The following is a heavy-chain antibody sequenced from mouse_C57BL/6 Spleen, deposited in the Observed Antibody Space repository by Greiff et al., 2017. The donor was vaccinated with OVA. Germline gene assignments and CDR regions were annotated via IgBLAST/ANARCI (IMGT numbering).Heavy chain of an antibody. J-gene: IGHJ2*01. CDR2: IDPEDGDT. CDR3: TTTRRSHYFDY. D-gene: IGHD1-1*01. V-gene: IGHV14-1*01. Sequence: VQLQQSGAELVRPGASVKLSCTASGFNIKDYYMHWVKQRPEQGLEWIGRIDPEDGDTEYAPKFQGKATMTADPSSNTAYLQLSSLTSEDTAVYYCTTTRRSHYFDYWGQGTTLTVSS. CDR1: GFNIKDYY.